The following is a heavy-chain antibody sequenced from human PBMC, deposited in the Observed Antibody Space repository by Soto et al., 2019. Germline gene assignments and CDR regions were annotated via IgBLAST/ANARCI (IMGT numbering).Heavy chain of an antibody. D-gene: IGHD3-22*01. Sequence: QVQLVQSGAEVKKPGSSVKVSCKASGGTFSSYAISWVRQAPGQGLEWMGVIIPIFGTANYAQKFQGRVTITADKSTSTAYMELSSLRSEDTAVYYCAREGAYYYDSSGLGVDYFDYWGQGPLVTVSS. V-gene: IGHV1-69*06. CDR2: IIPIFGTA. CDR1: GGTFSSYA. J-gene: IGHJ4*02. CDR3: AREGAYYYDSSGLGVDYFDY.